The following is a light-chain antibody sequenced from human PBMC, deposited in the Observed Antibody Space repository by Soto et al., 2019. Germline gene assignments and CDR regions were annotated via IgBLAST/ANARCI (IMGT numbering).Light chain of an antibody. CDR3: QQDGDSSGT. Sequence: EIVLTQSPGTLSLSPGERATLSCRASQSVSSNYLAWYQQKPGQAPRLLIYGASSRATGIPDRFSGSGSGTDFTLTISRLEPEDFAVYYGQQDGDSSGTFGQGTKFEIK. CDR2: GAS. J-gene: IGKJ1*01. V-gene: IGKV3-20*01. CDR1: QSVSSNY.